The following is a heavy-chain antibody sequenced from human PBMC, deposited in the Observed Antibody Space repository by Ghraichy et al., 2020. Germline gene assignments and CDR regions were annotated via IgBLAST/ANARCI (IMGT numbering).Heavy chain of an antibody. V-gene: IGHV3-15*07. CDR3: TTDGGSYYYDSSGFNYFDY. D-gene: IGHD3-22*01. CDR2: IKSKTDGGTT. Sequence: GESLNISCAASGFTFSNAWMNWVRQAPGKGLEWVGRIKSKTDGGTTDYAAPVKGRFTISRDDSKNTLYLQMNSLKTEDTAVYYCTTDGGSYYYDSSGFNYFDYWGQGTLVTVSS. J-gene: IGHJ4*02. CDR1: GFTFSNAW.